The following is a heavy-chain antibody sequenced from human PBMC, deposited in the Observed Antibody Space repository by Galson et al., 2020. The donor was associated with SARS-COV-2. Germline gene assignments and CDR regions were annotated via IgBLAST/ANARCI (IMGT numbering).Heavy chain of an antibody. Sequence: GGSLRLSCEASGFTFSSHIMHWVRQAPGKGLEWVSYISSSSSTIYYADSVKGRFIISRDNAKNSLYLQMNSLRAEDTAVYYCASLSGYGFDYWGQGTLVTVSS. V-gene: IGHV3-48*04. CDR3: ASLSGYGFDY. J-gene: IGHJ4*02. D-gene: IGHD5-12*01. CDR2: ISSSSSTI. CDR1: GFTFSSHI.